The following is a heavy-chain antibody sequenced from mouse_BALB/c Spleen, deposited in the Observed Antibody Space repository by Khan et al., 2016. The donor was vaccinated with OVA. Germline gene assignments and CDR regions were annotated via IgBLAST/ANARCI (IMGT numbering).Heavy chain of an antibody. CDR1: GYSITSNYA. V-gene: IGHV3-2*02. CDR2: ISYSGST. D-gene: IGHD1-1*01. CDR3: ARQNNYGYALDY. J-gene: IGHJ4*01. Sequence: EVQLQESGPGLVKPSQSLSLTCTVTGYSITSNYAWSWIRQFPGNKLEWMGYISYSGSTNYNPSLKSRISVTRDTSENQFFLQLSSVTTEDTATYYCARQNNYGYALDYWGQGTSVTVSS.